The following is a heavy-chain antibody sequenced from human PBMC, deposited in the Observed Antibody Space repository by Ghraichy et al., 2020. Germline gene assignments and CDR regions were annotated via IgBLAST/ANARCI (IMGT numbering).Heavy chain of an antibody. CDR3: ARTVAGHYYYYYGMDV. CDR1: GYTFTSYG. D-gene: IGHD6-19*01. J-gene: IGHJ6*02. V-gene: IGHV1-18*01. CDR2: ISAYNGNT. Sequence: ASVKVSCKASGYTFTSYGISWVRQAPGQGLEWMGWISAYNGNTNYAQKLQGRVTMTTDTSTSTAYMELRSLRSDDTAVYYCARTVAGHYYYYYGMDVWGQGTTVTVSS.